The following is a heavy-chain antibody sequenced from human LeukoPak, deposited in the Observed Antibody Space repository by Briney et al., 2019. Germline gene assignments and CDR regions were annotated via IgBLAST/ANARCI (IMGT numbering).Heavy chain of an antibody. CDR1: GYTFTDYY. Sequence: ASVKVSCKASGYTFTDYYIHWVRQAPGQGPESLGRINPNSGGTDSAQKFQGRVTMTRDTSITTAYMELSRLTSDDTAVYYCARVAYGNNATPFDHWGQGTLVIVSS. V-gene: IGHV1-2*06. CDR3: ARVAYGNNATPFDH. J-gene: IGHJ4*02. CDR2: INPNSGGT. D-gene: IGHD4-11*01.